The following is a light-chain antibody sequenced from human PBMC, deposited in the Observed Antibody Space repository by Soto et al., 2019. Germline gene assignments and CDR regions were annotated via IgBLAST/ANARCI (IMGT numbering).Light chain of an antibody. CDR2: GAS. CDR3: QQYGSYLFT. V-gene: IGKV3-20*01. Sequence: EVVLTQSVATVSSFPGDRVTLSCRASQSVSNNYLAWYQQKPGQAPRLLIYGASIRAAAIPDRFSGSGSGTDFTLTISRLEPEDFAVYYCQQYGSYLFTFGPGTKVDI. J-gene: IGKJ3*01. CDR1: QSVSNNY.